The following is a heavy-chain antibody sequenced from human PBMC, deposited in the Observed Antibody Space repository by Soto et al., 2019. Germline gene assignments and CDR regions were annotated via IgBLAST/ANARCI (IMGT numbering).Heavy chain of an antibody. V-gene: IGHV3-23*01. CDR2: LNSGGGST. J-gene: IGHJ4*02. CDR1: GFTFSNHA. CDR3: ARGCASACYYFDY. Sequence: GGSLRLSCTASGFTFSNHAMSWVRQAPGKGLEWVSALNSGGGSTYYADSVKGRFTISRDNSKNMLYLQMNSLRAEDTAVYYCARGCASACYYFDYWGQGTLVTVSS. D-gene: IGHD2-21*02.